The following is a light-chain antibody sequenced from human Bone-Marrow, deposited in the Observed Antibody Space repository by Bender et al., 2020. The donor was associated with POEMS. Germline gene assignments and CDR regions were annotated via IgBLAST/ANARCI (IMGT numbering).Light chain of an antibody. V-gene: IGLV3-21*04. CDR2: EDS. CDR1: NIGSES. J-gene: IGLJ2*01. Sequence: SYVLTQPPSVSVAPGESARITCGGDNIGSESVHWYRQRPGEAPVVVIHEDSDRSSGIPERFSGSNSADTATLTISRVEAGDEADYYCQVWHGSGDVIFGGGTKLTVL. CDR3: QVWHGSGDVI.